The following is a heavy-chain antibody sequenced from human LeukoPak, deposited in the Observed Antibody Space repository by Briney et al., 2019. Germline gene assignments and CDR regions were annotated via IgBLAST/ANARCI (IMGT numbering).Heavy chain of an antibody. CDR2: IYYSGST. D-gene: IGHD3-22*01. V-gene: IGHV4-59*08. Sequence: PSETLSLTCTVSGGSISSYYWRWIRQPPGKGLEWIGYIYYSGSTNYNPSLKSRVTISVDTSKNQFSLKLSSVTAADTAVYYCARQKYYNDSSGYYYGGYFDLWGRGTLVTVSS. J-gene: IGHJ2*01. CDR3: ARQKYYNDSSGYYYGGYFDL. CDR1: GGSISSYY.